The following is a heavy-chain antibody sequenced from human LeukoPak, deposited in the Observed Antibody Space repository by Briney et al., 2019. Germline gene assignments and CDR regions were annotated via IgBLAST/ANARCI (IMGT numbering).Heavy chain of an antibody. Sequence: PGGSLRLSCAASGFTFSSYWMHWVRQAPGKGLVWVSRINSDGSSTIYADSVKGRFTISRDNSKNTLYLQMNSLRAEDTAVYYGAREGYSYGDYFDYWGQGTLVTVSS. CDR2: INSDGSST. CDR3: AREGYSYGDYFDY. V-gene: IGHV3-74*01. J-gene: IGHJ4*02. D-gene: IGHD5-18*01. CDR1: GFTFSSYW.